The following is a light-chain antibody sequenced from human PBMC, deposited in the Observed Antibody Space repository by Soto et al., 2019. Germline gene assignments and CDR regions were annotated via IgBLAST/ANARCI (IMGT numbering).Light chain of an antibody. CDR1: ESVSSN. CDR3: QQYHDWPMT. Sequence: EIVMTQSPAILSVSPGERATLSCRASESVSSNLAWYQQKPGQAPRLLISGASTRATGIPVRFSGSGSGTDFTLTISSLQSADFVFYYCQQYHDWPMTFGPGTKVDIK. CDR2: GAS. V-gene: IGKV3-15*01. J-gene: IGKJ3*01.